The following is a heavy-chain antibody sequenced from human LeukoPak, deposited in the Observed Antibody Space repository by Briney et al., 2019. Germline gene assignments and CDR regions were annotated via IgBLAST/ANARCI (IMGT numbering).Heavy chain of an antibody. CDR2: IYYSGST. Sequence: SETLSLTCTVSGGSISSSSYYWGWIRQPPGKGLEWIGSIYYSGSTYYNPSLKSQVTISVDTSKNQFSLKLSSVTAADTAVYYCARDHYCSGGSCYDSNDAFDIWGQGTMVTVSS. CDR3: ARDHYCSGGSCYDSNDAFDI. J-gene: IGHJ3*02. CDR1: GGSISSSSYY. V-gene: IGHV4-39*01. D-gene: IGHD2-15*01.